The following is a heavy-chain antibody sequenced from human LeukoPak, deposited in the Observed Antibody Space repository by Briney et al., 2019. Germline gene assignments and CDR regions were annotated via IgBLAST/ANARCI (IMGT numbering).Heavy chain of an antibody. CDR2: IYHSGST. CDR3: ARSRPRRGWLFSRGYFDY. D-gene: IGHD3-22*01. CDR1: GGSISSGGYY. V-gene: IGHV4-30-2*01. J-gene: IGHJ4*02. Sequence: SQTLSLTCTVSGGSISSGGYYWSWIRQPPGKGLEWIGYIYHSGSTYYNPSLKSRVTISVDRSKNQFSLKLSSVTAADTAVYYCARSRPRRGWLFSRGYFDYWGQGTLVTVSS.